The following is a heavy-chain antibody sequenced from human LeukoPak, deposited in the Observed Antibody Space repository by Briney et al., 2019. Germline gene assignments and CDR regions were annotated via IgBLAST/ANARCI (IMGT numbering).Heavy chain of an antibody. V-gene: IGHV4-34*01. CDR1: GGSFSGYY. Sequence: PSETLSLTCAVYGGSFSGYYWSWIRQPPGKGLEWIGEINHSGSTNYNPSLKSRVTISVDTSKNQFSLKLSSVTAADTAVYYCARGAVDYPFDYWGQGTLVTVSS. D-gene: IGHD4-11*01. CDR2: INHSGST. CDR3: ARGAVDYPFDY. J-gene: IGHJ4*02.